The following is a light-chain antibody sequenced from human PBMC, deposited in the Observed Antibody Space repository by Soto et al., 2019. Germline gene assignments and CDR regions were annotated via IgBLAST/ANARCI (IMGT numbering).Light chain of an antibody. J-gene: IGKJ5*01. CDR3: QQSPLWPAT. CDR2: GAS. V-gene: IGKV3-15*01. CDR1: KRNISG. Sequence: DILVTQSLATPSVSAREKATLSCRTSKRNISGLAWYQQKPGQAPRLLLYGASTRASGVPARFSGSGAETGITHTTGIPQSEDSASYYCQQSPLWPATFGRGTRLEIK.